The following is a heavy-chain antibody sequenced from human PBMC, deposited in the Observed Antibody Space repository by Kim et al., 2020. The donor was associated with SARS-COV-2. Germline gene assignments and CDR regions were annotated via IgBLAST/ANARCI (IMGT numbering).Heavy chain of an antibody. D-gene: IGHD6-19*01. CDR2: IYYSGST. V-gene: IGHV4-59*13. CDR3: ARGDSSGWGGHDY. Sequence: SETLSLTCTVSGGSISSYYWSWIRQPPGKGLEWIGYIYYSGSTNYNPSLKSRVTISVDTSKNQFSLKLSSVTAADTAVYYCARGDSSGWGGHDYWGQGTLVTVSS. CDR1: GGSISSYY. J-gene: IGHJ4*02.